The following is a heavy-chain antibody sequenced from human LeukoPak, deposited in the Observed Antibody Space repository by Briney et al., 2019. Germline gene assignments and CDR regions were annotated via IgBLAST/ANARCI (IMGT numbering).Heavy chain of an antibody. CDR3: ARDRPLVSSYYYYMDV. Sequence: ASVKVSCKASGYTFTGYYMHWVRQAPGQGLEWMGWINPNSGGTNYAQKFQGRVTMTRDTSISTAYMELSRLRSDDTAVYYCARDRPLVSSYYYYMDVWGKGTTVTVSS. V-gene: IGHV1-2*02. D-gene: IGHD6-13*01. J-gene: IGHJ6*03. CDR2: INPNSGGT. CDR1: GYTFTGYY.